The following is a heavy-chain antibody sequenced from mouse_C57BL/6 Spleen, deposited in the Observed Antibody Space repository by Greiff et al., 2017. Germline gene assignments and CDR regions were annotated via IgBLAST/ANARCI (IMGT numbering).Heavy chain of an antibody. Sequence: QVHVKQPGTELVKPGASVKLSCKASGYTFTSYWMHWVKQRPGQGLEWIGNINPSNGGTNYNEKFKSKATLTVDKSSSTAYMQLSSLTSEDSAVYYCARSTVVGYFDVWGTGTTVTVSS. CDR3: ARSTVVGYFDV. V-gene: IGHV1-53*01. CDR2: INPSNGGT. J-gene: IGHJ1*03. CDR1: GYTFTSYW. D-gene: IGHD1-1*01.